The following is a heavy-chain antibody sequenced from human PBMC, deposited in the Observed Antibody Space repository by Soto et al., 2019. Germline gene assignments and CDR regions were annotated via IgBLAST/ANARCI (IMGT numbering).Heavy chain of an antibody. D-gene: IGHD2-15*01. Sequence: GASVKVSCKASGGTLSSYTFSWVRQAPGQGLEWMGRIIPNLGITNYAQKFQGRITIIVDKSTNTAYMELSSLRSEDTAVYYCARDEGYCSGASCPDFDYWGQGTLVTVSS. J-gene: IGHJ4*02. CDR3: ARDEGYCSGASCPDFDY. CDR1: GGTLSSYT. CDR2: IIPNLGIT. V-gene: IGHV1-69*04.